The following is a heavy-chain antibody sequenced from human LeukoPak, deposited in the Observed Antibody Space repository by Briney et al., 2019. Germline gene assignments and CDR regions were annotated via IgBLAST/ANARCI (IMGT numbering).Heavy chain of an antibody. CDR2: INHSGST. CDR1: GGSFSGYY. J-gene: IGHJ6*03. Sequence: SETLSLTCAVYGGSFSGYYWSWIRQPPGKGLEWIGEINHSGSTNYNPSLKSRVTISVDTSKNQFSLKLSSVTAADTAVYYCARDHYYDSSGPNYYMDVWGKGTTVTVSS. D-gene: IGHD3-22*01. V-gene: IGHV4-34*01. CDR3: ARDHYYDSSGPNYYMDV.